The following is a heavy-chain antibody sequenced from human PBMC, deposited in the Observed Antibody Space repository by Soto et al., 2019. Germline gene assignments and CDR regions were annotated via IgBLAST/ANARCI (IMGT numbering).Heavy chain of an antibody. V-gene: IGHV4-39*01. D-gene: IGHD5-12*01. CDR3: ARFYSGYDYSFDY. Sequence: SETLSLTCTVSGGSISSSSYYWGWILQPPGKGLEWIGSIYYSGSTYYNPSLKSRVTISVDTSKNQFSLKLSSVTAADTAVYYCARFYSGYDYSFDYWGQGTLVTVSS. J-gene: IGHJ4*02. CDR2: IYYSGST. CDR1: GGSISSSSYY.